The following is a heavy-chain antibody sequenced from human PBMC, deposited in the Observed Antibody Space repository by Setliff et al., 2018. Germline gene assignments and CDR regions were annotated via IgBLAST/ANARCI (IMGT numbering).Heavy chain of an antibody. J-gene: IGHJ4*02. Sequence: ASVKVSCKASGYTFTSYDINWVRQATGQGLEWMGWMNPNSGNTGYAQKFQGRVTITRNTSISTAYMELSSLRFEDTAVYYCARGLLWFGEPSWWGQGTLVTVSS. V-gene: IGHV1-8*03. CDR2: MNPNSGNT. CDR3: ARGLLWFGEPSW. CDR1: GYTFTSYD. D-gene: IGHD3-10*01.